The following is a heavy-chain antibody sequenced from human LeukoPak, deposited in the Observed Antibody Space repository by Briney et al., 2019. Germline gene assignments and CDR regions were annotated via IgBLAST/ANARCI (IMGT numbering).Heavy chain of an antibody. J-gene: IGHJ6*02. D-gene: IGHD2-21*02. V-gene: IGHV5-51*01. CDR1: GYSFTSYW. CDR2: IYPGDSDT. Sequence: GESLKISCKGSGYSFTSYWIGWVRQMPGKGLEWMGIIYPGDSDTGYSPSFQGQVTISADKSISTAYLQWSSLKASDTAMYYCATTLGNCGGDCYSPYYYYGMDVWGQGTTVTVSS. CDR3: ATTLGNCGGDCYSPYYYYGMDV.